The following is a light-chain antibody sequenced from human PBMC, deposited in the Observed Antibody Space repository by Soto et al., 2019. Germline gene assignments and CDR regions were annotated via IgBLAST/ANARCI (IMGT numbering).Light chain of an antibody. CDR1: QSVSSN. V-gene: IGKV3-20*01. Sequence: DIVLTQSPATLSVSPGERATLSCRASQSVSSNLAWYQQKPGQAPRLLIYGASSRATGIPDRFSGSGSGTDFTLTISRLEPEDFAVYYCQQYGSSPRTVGQGTKVDIK. CDR2: GAS. CDR3: QQYGSSPRT. J-gene: IGKJ1*01.